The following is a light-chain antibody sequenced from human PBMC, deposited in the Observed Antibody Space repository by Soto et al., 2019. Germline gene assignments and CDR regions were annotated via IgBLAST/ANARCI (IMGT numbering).Light chain of an antibody. CDR2: DVF. Sequence: QSALTQPASVSGSPGQSITISCTGTSNDVGRYNYVSWFQQHPDKAPKLIIFDVFNRPSGISHRFSASKSGTTASLTISGLQAEDEDDYYCSSYSWGSPLYVFGTGTKLTVL. CDR1: SNDVGRYNY. V-gene: IGLV2-14*01. CDR3: SSYSWGSPLYV. J-gene: IGLJ1*01.